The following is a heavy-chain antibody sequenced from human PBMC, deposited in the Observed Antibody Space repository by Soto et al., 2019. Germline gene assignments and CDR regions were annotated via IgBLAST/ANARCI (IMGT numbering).Heavy chain of an antibody. V-gene: IGHV4-39*01. Sequence: SETLSLTCTVSGGSVYSDGYYWGWIRQSPGKGLEWIGNIYYSGNTYYNPSLKSRVTISIDTSKNQFSLQLTSVTAADTAVYYCARRSRGRCCNYWGPG. CDR3: ARRSRGRCCNY. CDR1: GGSVYSDGYY. D-gene: IGHD2-15*01. J-gene: IGHJ4*02. CDR2: IYYSGNT.